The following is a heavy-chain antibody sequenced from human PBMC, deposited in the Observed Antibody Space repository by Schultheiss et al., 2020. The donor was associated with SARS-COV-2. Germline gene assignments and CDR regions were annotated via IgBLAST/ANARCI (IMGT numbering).Heavy chain of an antibody. CDR2: ISAYNGNT. D-gene: IGHD6-19*01. V-gene: IGHV1-18*01. Sequence: ASVKVSCKASGYTFSSYDINWVRQAPGQGLEWMGWISAYNGNTNYAQKLQGRVTMTTDTSTSTAYMELRSLRSDDTAIYYCARARIAVAGNWNWYFDLWGRGTLVTVSS. J-gene: IGHJ2*01. CDR1: GYTFSSYD. CDR3: ARARIAVAGNWNWYFDL.